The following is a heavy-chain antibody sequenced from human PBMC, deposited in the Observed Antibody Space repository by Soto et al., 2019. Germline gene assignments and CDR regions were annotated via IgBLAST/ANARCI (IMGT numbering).Heavy chain of an antibody. D-gene: IGHD4-17*01. J-gene: IGHJ4*02. CDR3: ARQDGDTLTNYFDY. CDR1: GGSISSYY. V-gene: IGHV4-59*08. Sequence: SETLSLTCTVSGGSISSYYWSWIRQPPGKGLEWIGYIYYSGSTNYNPSLKSRVTISVDTSKNQFSLKLSSVTAADTAVYYCARQDGDTLTNYFDYWGQGTLVTVSS. CDR2: IYYSGST.